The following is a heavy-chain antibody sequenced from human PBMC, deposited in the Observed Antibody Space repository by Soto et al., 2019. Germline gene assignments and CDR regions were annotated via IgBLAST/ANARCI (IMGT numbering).Heavy chain of an antibody. J-gene: IGHJ5*02. D-gene: IGHD5-18*01. CDR2: INHSGST. CDR3: ARVRGYSYGYGIPYNWFDP. CDR1: GGSFSGYY. Sequence: SETLSLTCAVYGGSFSGYYWSWIRQPPGKGLEWIGEINHSGSTNYNPSLKSRVTISVDTSKNQFSLKLSSVTAADTAVYYCARVRGYSYGYGIPYNWFDPWGQGTLVTVSS. V-gene: IGHV4-34*01.